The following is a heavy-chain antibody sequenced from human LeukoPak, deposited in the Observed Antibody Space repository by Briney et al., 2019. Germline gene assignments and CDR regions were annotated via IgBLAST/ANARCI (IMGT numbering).Heavy chain of an antibody. V-gene: IGHV3-30-3*01. Sequence: PGGSLRLSCEASGFTFDSYAFYWVRQAPGKGLEWVALISYDGSNIYYTDSVKGRSTISRDNAKNTVYLQMDILRAEDTAVYYCARALCSGGNCYSGYHFYGIDVWGQGTTVTVSS. J-gene: IGHJ6*02. CDR2: ISYDGSNI. CDR1: GFTFDSYA. D-gene: IGHD2-15*01. CDR3: ARALCSGGNCYSGYHFYGIDV.